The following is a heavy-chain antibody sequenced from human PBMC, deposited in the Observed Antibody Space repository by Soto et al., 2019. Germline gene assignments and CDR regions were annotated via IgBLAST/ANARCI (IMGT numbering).Heavy chain of an antibody. CDR1: GYSFTSYW. J-gene: IGHJ6*02. CDR3: ARRSTIGEHYYYGMDV. V-gene: IGHV5-10-1*01. D-gene: IGHD3-3*01. Sequence: LGESLKISCKGSGYSFTSYWISWVRQLPGKGLEWMGRIDPSDSYTNYSPSFQGHVTISADKSISTAYLQWSSLKASDTAMYYCARRSTIGEHYYYGMDVWGQGTTVT. CDR2: IDPSDSYT.